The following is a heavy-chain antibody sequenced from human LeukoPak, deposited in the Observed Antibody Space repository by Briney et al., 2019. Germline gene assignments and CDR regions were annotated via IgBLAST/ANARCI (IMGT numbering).Heavy chain of an antibody. V-gene: IGHV3-48*04. CDR1: GFAFSRYT. J-gene: IGHJ4*02. CDR3: ARGQQLGY. CDR2: ISSSSSTI. Sequence: GGSLRLSCAASGFAFSRYTMNWVRQAPGKGLEWVSYISSSSSTIYYADSVRGRFTISRDNAKNSLYLQMNSLRAEDTAVYYCARGQQLGYWGQGTLVTVSS. D-gene: IGHD6-13*01.